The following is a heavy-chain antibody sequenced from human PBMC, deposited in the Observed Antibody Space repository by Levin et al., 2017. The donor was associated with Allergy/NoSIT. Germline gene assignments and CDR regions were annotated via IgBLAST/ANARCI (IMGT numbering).Heavy chain of an antibody. Sequence: GESLKISCKGSGYIFTTYWISWVRQMPGKGLEWMGIIYPGDSDIKYSPSFQGQVTISADKSITTAYLQWSSLKASDTAIYYCARHPSGVLQPYGTDVWGQGTTVTVSS. CDR1: GYIFTTYW. V-gene: IGHV5-51*01. J-gene: IGHJ6*02. CDR3: ARHPSGVLQPYGTDV. CDR2: IYPGDSDI. D-gene: IGHD3-10*01.